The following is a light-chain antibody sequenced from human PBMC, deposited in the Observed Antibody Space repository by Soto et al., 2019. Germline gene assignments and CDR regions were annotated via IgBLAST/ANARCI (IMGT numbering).Light chain of an antibody. CDR1: SSDVGGYHY. V-gene: IGLV2-11*01. J-gene: IGLJ1*01. Sequence: QSVLTQPRSVSGSHGQSVTLSCTGTSSDVGGYHYVTWYQQYPGKAPKVMIYDVKTRPSGVPDRFSGSKSGNTASLTISGLQSEDEADYYCCSYAGDYTFVFGTGTKLTVL. CDR3: CSYAGDYTFV. CDR2: DVK.